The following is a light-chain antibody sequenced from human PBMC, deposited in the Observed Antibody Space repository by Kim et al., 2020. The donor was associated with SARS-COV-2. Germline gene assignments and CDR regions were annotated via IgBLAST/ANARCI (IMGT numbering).Light chain of an antibody. CDR1: QSVSGN. V-gene: IGKV3-15*01. J-gene: IGKJ2*01. CDR2: GAS. Sequence: EIVMTQSPATLSVSPGERATLSCRASQSVSGNLAWYHQKPGQAPRLLIYGASTRATGIPARFSGSGSGTEFTLTISSLQSEDFAVYYCQQYNNWPMFTFRQGTKLEI. CDR3: QQYNNWPMFT.